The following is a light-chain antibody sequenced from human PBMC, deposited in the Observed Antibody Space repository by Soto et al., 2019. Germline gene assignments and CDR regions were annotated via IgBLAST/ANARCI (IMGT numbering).Light chain of an antibody. CDR3: QQYNNWPSWT. CDR2: GAS. CDR1: QSVSSN. V-gene: IGKV3-15*01. J-gene: IGKJ1*01. Sequence: EIVMTQSPDTLSVSPGERATLSCRASQSVSSNLAWYQQKPGQAPRLLIYGASTRATGIPARFSGSGSGTEFTLTISSLQSEDFEVYYCQQYNNWPSWTFGQGTKVEIK.